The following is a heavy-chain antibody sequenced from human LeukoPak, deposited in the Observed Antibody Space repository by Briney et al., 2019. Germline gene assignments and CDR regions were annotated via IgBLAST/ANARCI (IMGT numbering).Heavy chain of an antibody. V-gene: IGHV4-61*05. CDR2: IYYSGST. D-gene: IGHD2-2*01. CDR3: ARTVCRTTSCPFDY. Sequence: SETLSLTCTVSGGSISSSNYYWGWIRQPPGQELEWIGYIYYSGSTNYNPSLKSRVTISVDTSKNQLSLKLSSVTAADTAVYYCARTVCRTTSCPFDYWGQGTLVTVSS. J-gene: IGHJ4*02. CDR1: GGSISSSNYY.